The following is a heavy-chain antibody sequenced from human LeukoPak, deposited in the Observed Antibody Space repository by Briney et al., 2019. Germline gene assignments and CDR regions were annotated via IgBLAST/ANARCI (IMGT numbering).Heavy chain of an antibody. CDR1: GGSISSGGYY. Sequence: SETLSLTCTVSGGSISSGGYYWSWIRQHPGKGLEWIGYIYYSGSTYYNPSLKSRVIISVDTSKNQFSPKLSSVTAADTAVYYCARVPRIGPGDYWGQGTLVTVSS. V-gene: IGHV4-31*03. D-gene: IGHD1-1*01. J-gene: IGHJ4*02. CDR3: ARVPRIGPGDY. CDR2: IYYSGST.